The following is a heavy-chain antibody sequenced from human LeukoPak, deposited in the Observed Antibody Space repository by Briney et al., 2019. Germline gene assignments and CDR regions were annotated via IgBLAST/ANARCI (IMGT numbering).Heavy chain of an antibody. Sequence: GASVKVSCKASGYTFTGYYVHWVRQAPGQGLEWMGWINPNSGGTNYAQKFQGRVTMTRDTSISTAYMELSRLRSDDTAVYYCARSYYYGSGVELDYWGQEPWSPSPQ. CDR2: INPNSGGT. CDR3: ARSYYYGSGVELDY. V-gene: IGHV1-2*02. CDR1: GYTFTGYY. J-gene: IGHJ4*01. D-gene: IGHD3-10*01.